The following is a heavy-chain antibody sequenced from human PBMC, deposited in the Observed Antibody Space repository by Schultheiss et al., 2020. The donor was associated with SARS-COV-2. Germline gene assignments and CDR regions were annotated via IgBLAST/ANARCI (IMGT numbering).Heavy chain of an antibody. J-gene: IGHJ4*02. D-gene: IGHD6-13*01. CDR2: IYYSGST. CDR3: ARDPGAAAGIDY. Sequence: SETLSLTCTVSGGSISSSSYYWGWIRQPPGKGLEWIGSIYYSGSTYYNPSLKSRVTISVDTSKNQFSLKLSSVTAADTAVYYCARDPGAAAGIDYWGQGTLVTVSS. CDR1: GGSISSSSYY. V-gene: IGHV4-39*07.